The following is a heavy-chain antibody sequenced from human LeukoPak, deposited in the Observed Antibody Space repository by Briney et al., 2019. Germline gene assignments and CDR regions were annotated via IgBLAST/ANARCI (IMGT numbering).Heavy chain of an antibody. D-gene: IGHD6-19*01. V-gene: IGHV1-8*01. Sequence: ASVKVSCKASGYTFTSYDINWVRQATGQGLEWMGWMNPNSGNTGYAQKFQGRVTMTRNTSISTAYMELSSLRSEDTAVYYCARGGVVAGTLNWFDPWGQGTLVTVSS. CDR1: GYTFTSYD. J-gene: IGHJ5*02. CDR3: ARGGVVAGTLNWFDP. CDR2: MNPNSGNT.